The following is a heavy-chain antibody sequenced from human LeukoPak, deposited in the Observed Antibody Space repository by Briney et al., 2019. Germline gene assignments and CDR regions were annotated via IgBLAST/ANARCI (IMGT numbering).Heavy chain of an antibody. D-gene: IGHD6-19*01. CDR2: ISCYNGDT. J-gene: IGHJ4*02. CDR3: MRDPTNTSGRYAYFDY. Sequence: ASVTVSCKASGYTFTHHGISWVRQAPGQGHEWMGWISCYNGDTNYAQKFQGRVTMSTDTSTTTAYMELTGLRSDDTAVYYCMRDPTNTSGRYAYFDYWGQGTLVTVSS. CDR1: GYTFTHHG. V-gene: IGHV1-18*01.